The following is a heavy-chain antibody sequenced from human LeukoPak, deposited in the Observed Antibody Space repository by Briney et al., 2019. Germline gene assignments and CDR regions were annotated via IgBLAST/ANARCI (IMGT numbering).Heavy chain of an antibody. V-gene: IGHV3-23*01. CDR2: ISSSGSST. CDR3: ATRRSGWHYFDY. Sequence: GGSLRLSYAASGFTFSNYAMSWVRQAPGKGLEWVSSISSSGSSTYYADSVKGRFTISRDNSKNTLFLQMNSLRAEDTAVYYCATRRSGWHYFDYWGQGTLVTVSS. D-gene: IGHD6-19*01. J-gene: IGHJ4*02. CDR1: GFTFSNYA.